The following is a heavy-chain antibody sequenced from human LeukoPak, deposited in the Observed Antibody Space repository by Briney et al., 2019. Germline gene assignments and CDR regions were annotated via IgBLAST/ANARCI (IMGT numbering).Heavy chain of an antibody. V-gene: IGHV3-74*01. Sequence: QTGGSLRLSCAASGFTFSRYWMYWVRQAPGKGLVWVSRINSDGSSTSYADSVKGRFTISRDNAKNTLYLQMNSLRAEDTAVYYCARDAGGYDFWSGYSSSWFDPWGQGTLVTVSS. J-gene: IGHJ5*02. D-gene: IGHD3-3*01. CDR1: GFTFSRYW. CDR3: ARDAGGYDFWSGYSSSWFDP. CDR2: INSDGSST.